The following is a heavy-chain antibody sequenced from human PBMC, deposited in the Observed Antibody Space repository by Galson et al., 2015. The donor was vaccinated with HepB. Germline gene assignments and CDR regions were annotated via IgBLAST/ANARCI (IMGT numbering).Heavy chain of an antibody. CDR3: AKIGTLPMPSFDY. CDR1: GFNFEGNA. J-gene: IGHJ4*02. Sequence: SLRLSCAASGFNFEGNAMHWVRQAPGKGLEWVAGINWNSGSRVYADSVKGRFTISRDNAKKSLYLQMTSLTTEDTALYFCAKIGTLPMPSFDYWGQGTLVTVSS. CDR2: INWNSGSR. D-gene: IGHD1-1*01. V-gene: IGHV3-9*01.